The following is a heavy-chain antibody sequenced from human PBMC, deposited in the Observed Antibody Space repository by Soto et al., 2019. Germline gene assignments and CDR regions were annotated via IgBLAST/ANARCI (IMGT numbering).Heavy chain of an antibody. Sequence: ASVKVSCKASGYTFTGYYMHWVRQAPGQGLEWMGWINPNSGGTNYAQKFQGRVTMTRDTSISTAYMELSRLRSDDTAVYYCARDYAIFGVVLYYFDYWGQGTLVTVSS. D-gene: IGHD3-3*01. CDR2: INPNSGGT. CDR3: ARDYAIFGVVLYYFDY. J-gene: IGHJ4*02. CDR1: GYTFTGYY. V-gene: IGHV1-2*02.